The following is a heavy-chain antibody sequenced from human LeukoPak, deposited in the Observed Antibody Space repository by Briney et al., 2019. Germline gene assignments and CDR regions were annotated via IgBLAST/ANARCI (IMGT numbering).Heavy chain of an antibody. Sequence: GGSLRLSCAASGFTFSSYAMSWVRQAPGKGLEWVSAISGSGGSTYYADSVKGRFTISRDNSKNTLYLQMNSLRAEDTAVYYCARGTVVVTAPAYYYGMDVWGQGTTVTVSS. CDR3: ARGTVVVTAPAYYYGMDV. CDR2: ISGSGGST. V-gene: IGHV3-23*01. D-gene: IGHD2-21*02. CDR1: GFTFSSYA. J-gene: IGHJ6*02.